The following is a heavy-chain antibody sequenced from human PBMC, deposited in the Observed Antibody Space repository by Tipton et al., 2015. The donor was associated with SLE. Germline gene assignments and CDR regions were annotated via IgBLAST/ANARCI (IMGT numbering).Heavy chain of an antibody. Sequence: TLSLTCTVSGGSISSGSYYWSWIRQPAGKGLEWIGYIYTSGSTNYNPSLKSRVTISVDTSKNQFSLKLSSVTAADTAVYYFARQGWTPFFDLWGRGTLVTVPS. V-gene: IGHV4-61*09. D-gene: IGHD2-15*01. CDR1: GGSISSGSYY. J-gene: IGHJ2*01. CDR3: ARQGWTPFFDL. CDR2: IYTSGST.